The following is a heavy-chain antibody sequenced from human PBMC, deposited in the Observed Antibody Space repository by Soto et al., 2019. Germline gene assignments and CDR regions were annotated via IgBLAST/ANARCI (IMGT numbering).Heavy chain of an antibody. CDR1: GGTFSSYA. CDR2: IIPIFGTA. D-gene: IGHD6-6*01. J-gene: IGHJ4*02. V-gene: IGHV1-69*13. Sequence: SVKVSCKASGGTFSSYAISWVRQAPGQGLEWMGGIIPIFGTANYAQKFQGRVTITADESTSTAYMELSSLRSEDTAVYYCAREGSSSPHFFDYWGQGTLVTVSS. CDR3: AREGSSSPHFFDY.